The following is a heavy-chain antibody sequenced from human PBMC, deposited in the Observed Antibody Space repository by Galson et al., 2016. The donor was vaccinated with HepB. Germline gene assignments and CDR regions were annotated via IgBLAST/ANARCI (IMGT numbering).Heavy chain of an antibody. CDR3: TTGLVEISGTELFDH. CDR2: IHWNGESE. CDR1: GFTFDDYG. J-gene: IGHJ4*02. Sequence: SLRLSCAASGFTFDDYGMSWVRQVPGKGLEWVSGIHWNGESESYGDSVRGRFTISRDNSRNSVSLQMNSLKTEDTAAYYCTTGLVEISGTELFDHWGQGTLVTVSS. D-gene: IGHD1-20*01. V-gene: IGHV3-20*04.